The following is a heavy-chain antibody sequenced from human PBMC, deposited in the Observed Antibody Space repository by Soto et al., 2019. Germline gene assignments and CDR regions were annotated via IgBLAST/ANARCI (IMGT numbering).Heavy chain of an antibody. CDR3: ARLDSITGTTGTLGP. V-gene: IGHV4-39*01. CDR2: IYYSGST. D-gene: IGHD1-7*01. CDR1: GGSISSSSYY. Sequence: QLQLQESGPGLVKPSETLSLTCTVSGGSISSSSYYWGWIRQPPGKGLEWIGSIYYSGSTYYNPSLKSRVTIPVDTSNNQFSLKLSSVTAADTAVYYCARLDSITGTTGTLGPWGQGTLVTVSS. J-gene: IGHJ5*02.